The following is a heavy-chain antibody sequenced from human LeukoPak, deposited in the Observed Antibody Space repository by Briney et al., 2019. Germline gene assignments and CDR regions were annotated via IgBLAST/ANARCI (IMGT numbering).Heavy chain of an antibody. CDR3: ARWNGWNYVGYFDY. J-gene: IGHJ4*02. Sequence: PSQTLSLTCTVSGGSISSGGYYWSWIRQHPGKGLEWVGYIYYSGSTYYNPSLKSRVTISVDTSKNQFSLKLSSVTAADTAVYYCARWNGWNYVGYFDYWGQGTLVTVSS. CDR1: GGSISSGGYY. V-gene: IGHV4-31*03. CDR2: IYYSGST. D-gene: IGHD1-7*01.